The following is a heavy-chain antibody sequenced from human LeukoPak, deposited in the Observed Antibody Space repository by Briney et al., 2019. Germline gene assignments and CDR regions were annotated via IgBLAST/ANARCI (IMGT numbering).Heavy chain of an antibody. V-gene: IGHV3-7*01. Sequence: GGSLRLSCAASGFTFNSYWMSWVRQAPGKGLEWVANIKQDGSEKYYVDSVKGRFTISRDNAKNSLYLEMNSLRAEDTAVYYCARVLWNGDYPRFDFWGQGTLVAVSS. D-gene: IGHD4-17*01. J-gene: IGHJ4*02. CDR3: ARVLWNGDYPRFDF. CDR2: IKQDGSEK. CDR1: GFTFNSYW.